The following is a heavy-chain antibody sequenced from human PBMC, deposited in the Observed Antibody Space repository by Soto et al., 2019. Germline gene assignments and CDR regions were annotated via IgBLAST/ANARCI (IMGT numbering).Heavy chain of an antibody. J-gene: IGHJ6*02. CDR2: IGTAGDT. Sequence: PVGSLRLSCAASGFTFSSYDMHWVRQATGKGLEWVSAIGTAGDTYYPGSVKGRFTISRENAKNSLYLQMNSLRAGDTAVYYCAREAVAGTLGHYYGMDVWGQGTTVTVSS. D-gene: IGHD6-19*01. CDR3: AREAVAGTLGHYYGMDV. V-gene: IGHV3-13*01. CDR1: GFTFSSYD.